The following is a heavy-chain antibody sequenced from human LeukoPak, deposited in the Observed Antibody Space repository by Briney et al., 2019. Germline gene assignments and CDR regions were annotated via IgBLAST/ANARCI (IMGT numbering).Heavy chain of an antibody. V-gene: IGHV3-74*03. CDR3: ARDQRVTGRPDIDY. D-gene: IGHD6-6*01. Sequence: GGSLRLSCAASGSTFRNHWMHWVRQTPGKGLVWVSRISSDGSSTTYAEAVKGGLTISRANAKNQPHLQINNRDAADTAMYYCARDQRVTGRPDIDYWGQGTLVIVSS. J-gene: IGHJ4*02. CDR1: GSTFRNHW. CDR2: ISSDGSST.